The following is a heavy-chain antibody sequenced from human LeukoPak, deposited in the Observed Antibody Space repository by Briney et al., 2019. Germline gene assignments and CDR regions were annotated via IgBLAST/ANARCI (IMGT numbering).Heavy chain of an antibody. CDR2: IYYSGST. CDR3: ARNGYGGNSGDRRIDY. J-gene: IGHJ4*02. V-gene: IGHV4-61*01. CDR1: GGSISSGSYY. Sequence: SETLSLTCTVSGGSISSGSYYWSWIRQPPGKGLEWIGYIYYSGSTNYNPSLKSRVTISVDTSKNQFSLKLSSVTAADTAVYYCARNGYGGNSGDRRIDYWGQGTLVTVSS. D-gene: IGHD4-23*01.